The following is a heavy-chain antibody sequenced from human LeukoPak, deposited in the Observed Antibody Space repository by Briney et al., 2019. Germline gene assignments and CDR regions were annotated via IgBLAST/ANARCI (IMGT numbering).Heavy chain of an antibody. CDR2: IKSKTDGGTT. CDR1: GFTFSNAW. CDR3: TTVDGGYSGYDLFDY. V-gene: IGHV3-15*01. D-gene: IGHD5-12*01. Sequence: GGSLRLSCAASGFTFSNAWMSWVRQAPGKGLEWVGRIKSKTDGGTTDYAAPVKGRFTISRDDSKNTLYLQMNSLKTEDTAVYYCTTVDGGYSGYDLFDYWGQGTLVTVSS. J-gene: IGHJ4*02.